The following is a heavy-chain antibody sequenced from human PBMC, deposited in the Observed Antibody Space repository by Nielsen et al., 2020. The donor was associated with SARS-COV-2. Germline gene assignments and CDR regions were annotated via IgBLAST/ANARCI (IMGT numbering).Heavy chain of an antibody. V-gene: IGHV3-7*05. Sequence: GESLKISCAASGFTFSSYWMSWVRQAPGKGLEWVANIKQDGSEKYYVDSVKGRFTISRDNAKNSLYLQMNSLRAEDTAVYYCASDSSSWYYWYFDLWGRGTLVTVSS. J-gene: IGHJ2*01. CDR1: GFTFSSYW. D-gene: IGHD6-13*01. CDR3: ASDSSSWYYWYFDL. CDR2: IKQDGSEK.